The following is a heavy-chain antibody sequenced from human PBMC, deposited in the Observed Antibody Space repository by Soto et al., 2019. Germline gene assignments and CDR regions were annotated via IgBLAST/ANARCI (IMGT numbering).Heavy chain of an antibody. CDR3: ARGYPQRVTFGY. CDR2: ARNKANSYTT. CDR1: GFTFSDHY. J-gene: IGHJ4*02. Sequence: GGSLRLSCAASGFTFSDHYMDWVRQAPGKGLEWVGRARNKANSYTTEYAASVKGRFTISRDDSESSLYLQMNSLKTEDTAVYYCARGYPQRVTFGYWGQGTLVTVSS. V-gene: IGHV3-72*01. D-gene: IGHD5-18*01.